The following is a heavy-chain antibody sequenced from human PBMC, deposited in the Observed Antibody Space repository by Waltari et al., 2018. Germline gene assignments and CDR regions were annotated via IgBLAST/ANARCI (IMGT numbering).Heavy chain of an antibody. CDR1: GHSITNSY. CDR3: ARSISVTDYGMDL. V-gene: IGHV4-39*01. Sequence: QLQLHESGPGEVKASETLSLTCSVSGHSITNSYWAWVRQPPGKGLEWIGNVLYSEPVTFYNPSLKSRVAISVDASRKEVSLTLTSVTAADTAIYFCARSISVTDYGMDLWGRGTNVTVS. CDR2: VLYSEPVT. D-gene: IGHD2-21*02. J-gene: IGHJ6*02.